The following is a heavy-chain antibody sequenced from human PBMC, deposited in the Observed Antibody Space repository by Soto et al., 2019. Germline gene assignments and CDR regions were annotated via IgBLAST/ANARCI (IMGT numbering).Heavy chain of an antibody. Sequence: VKVSCEDSRYRLNDLSLQWLRQATEKGLEWMGGVDPEGGDTIYAQKFQGRVTMTRDTSTGTAYMELSSLRSEDTAVYYCARDQGRGYSYGFGYNWFDPWGQGTLVTVSS. V-gene: IGHV1-24*01. CDR3: ARDQGRGYSYGFGYNWFDP. CDR2: VDPEGGDT. D-gene: IGHD5-18*01. J-gene: IGHJ5*02. CDR1: RYRLNDLS.